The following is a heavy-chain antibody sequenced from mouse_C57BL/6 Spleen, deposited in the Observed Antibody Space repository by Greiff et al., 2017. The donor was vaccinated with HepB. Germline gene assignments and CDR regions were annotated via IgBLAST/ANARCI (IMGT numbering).Heavy chain of an antibody. V-gene: IGHV1-26*01. CDR3: ARDYYGRGFDY. CDR2: INPNNGGT. CDR1: GYTFTDYY. D-gene: IGHD1-1*01. Sequence: EVQLQQSGPELVKPGASVKISCKASGYTFTDYYMNWVKQSHGKSLEWIGDINPNNGGTSYNQKFKGKATLTVDKSSSTAYMELRSLTSEDSAVYYCARDYYGRGFDYWGQGTTLTVSS. J-gene: IGHJ2*01.